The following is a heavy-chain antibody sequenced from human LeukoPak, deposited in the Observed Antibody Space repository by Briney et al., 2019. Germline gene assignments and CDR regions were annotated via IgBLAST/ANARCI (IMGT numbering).Heavy chain of an antibody. CDR3: ARGIWFDP. J-gene: IGHJ5*02. CDR2: ISHSGST. V-gene: IGHV4-34*01. CDR1: GGSFSGFS. Sequence: SETLSLTCAVYGGSFSGFSWSWIRQPPGKGLEWIGEISHSGSTSYNPSLKSRVTISIDTSRNQFSLKLISVIAADTAVYYCARGIWFDPWGQGTLVTVSS.